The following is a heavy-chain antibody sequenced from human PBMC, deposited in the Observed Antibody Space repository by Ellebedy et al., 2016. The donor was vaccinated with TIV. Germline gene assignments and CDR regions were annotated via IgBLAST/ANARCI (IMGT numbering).Heavy chain of an antibody. CDR3: AKGGGSCCFEV. V-gene: IGHV3-23*01. CDR1: GFTFSTYA. J-gene: IGHJ4*02. CDR2: ISGSGGST. D-gene: IGHD2-15*01. Sequence: GESLKISCAASGFTFSTYAMSWVRQAPGKGLEWVSAISGSGGSTYYADSVKGRFAISRGNSNNTLYLQMNSLRAEDTAVYYCAKGGGSCCFEVWGQGTLVTVSS.